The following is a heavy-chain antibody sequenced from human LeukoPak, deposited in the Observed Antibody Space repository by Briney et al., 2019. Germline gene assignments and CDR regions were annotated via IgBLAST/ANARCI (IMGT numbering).Heavy chain of an antibody. J-gene: IGHJ4*02. Sequence: PSETLSLTCSVSGDSISSRGYYWSWIRQHPGKGLEWIGYIYYSGSTSYNPSLKSRVTISLDTSKNQFSLKLSSVTAADTAAYYCARESTVTTLNFYDYWGQGTLVTVSS. CDR3: ARESTVTTLNFYDY. V-gene: IGHV4-31*03. CDR2: IYYSGST. D-gene: IGHD4-17*01. CDR1: GDSISSRGYY.